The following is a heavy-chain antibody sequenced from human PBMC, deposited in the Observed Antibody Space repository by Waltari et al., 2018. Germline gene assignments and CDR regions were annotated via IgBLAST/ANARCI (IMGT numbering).Heavy chain of an antibody. CDR1: GFTFNSYK. CDR3: ARDSALCTRINCRGDAFDI. D-gene: IGHD1-1*01. CDR2: IKKDGSEK. V-gene: IGHV3-7*01. Sequence: VQLLMSGGGVVPPGGSLRPSCAASGFTFNSYKMSCVRQAPGKGLEWVANIKKDGSEKYYVDSVKGRFTISRDNAKNSLYLQMNSLSAEDTAVYSCARDSALCTRINCRGDAFDIWGQGTMVTVSS. J-gene: IGHJ3*02.